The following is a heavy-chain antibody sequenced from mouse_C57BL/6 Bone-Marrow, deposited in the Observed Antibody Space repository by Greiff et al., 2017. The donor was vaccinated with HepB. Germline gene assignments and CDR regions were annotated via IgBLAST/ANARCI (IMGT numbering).Heavy chain of an antibody. V-gene: IGHV1-81*01. CDR2: IYPRSGNT. D-gene: IGHD4-1*01. CDR3: VTGTRVDY. Sequence: VKVVESGAELARPGASVKLSCKASGYTFTSYGISWVKQRTGQGLEWIGEIYPRSGNTYYNEKFKGKATLTADKSSSTAYMELRSLTSEDSAVYFCVTGTRVDYWGQGTTLTVSS. CDR1: GYTFTSYG. J-gene: IGHJ2*01.